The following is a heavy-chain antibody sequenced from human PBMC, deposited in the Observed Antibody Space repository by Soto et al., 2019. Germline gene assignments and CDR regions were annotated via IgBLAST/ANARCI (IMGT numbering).Heavy chain of an antibody. CDR2: IFHDGNA. D-gene: IGHD2-8*02. CDR3: ARHEGWTGPDQ. J-gene: IGHJ5*02. V-gene: IGHV4-4*02. CDR1: GASIGSGGW. Sequence: SETLSLTCAVSGASIGSGGWWSWVRQPPGKGLEWIAEIFHDGNANYSPSLKSRVTISVDKSQNQFSLNVYSVTAADTAVYYCARHEGWTGPDQWGQGTLVTVSS.